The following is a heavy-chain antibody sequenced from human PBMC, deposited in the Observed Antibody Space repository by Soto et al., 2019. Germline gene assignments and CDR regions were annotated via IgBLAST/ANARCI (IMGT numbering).Heavy chain of an antibody. D-gene: IGHD2-2*01. V-gene: IGHV3-23*01. CDR1: GFSFSSYA. CDR2: ISGRGGST. J-gene: IGHJ4*02. Sequence: EVQLLESGGGLVQPGGSLRLYCAASGFSFSSYAMTWVRQAPGKGLEWVSAISGRGGSTYYADSVKGRFTISRDNSKNTLSLQMNSLRGEDTAIYFCAKDLWPSDTSSPGDYWGQGTLVTVSS. CDR3: AKDLWPSDTSSPGDY.